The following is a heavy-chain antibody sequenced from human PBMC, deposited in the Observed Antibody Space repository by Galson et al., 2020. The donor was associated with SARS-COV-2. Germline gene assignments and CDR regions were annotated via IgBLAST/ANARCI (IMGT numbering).Heavy chain of an antibody. CDR1: GFTFSSYS. Sequence: GGSLRLSCAASGFTFSSYSMNWVRQAPGKGLEWVSSISSSSSYIYYADSVKGRFTISRDNAKNSLYLQMNSLRAEDTAVYYCAREWAPRFGELLYRPTNYVDYWGQGTLVTVSS. J-gene: IGHJ4*02. D-gene: IGHD3-10*02. CDR2: ISSSSSYI. V-gene: IGHV3-21*01. CDR3: AREWAPRFGELLYRPTNYVDY.